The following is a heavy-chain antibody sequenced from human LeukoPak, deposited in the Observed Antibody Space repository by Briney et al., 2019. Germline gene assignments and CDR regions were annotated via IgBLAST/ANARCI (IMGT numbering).Heavy chain of an antibody. D-gene: IGHD3-10*01. CDR3: VRESSGSYFAY. CDR2: IYSGDNT. V-gene: IGHV3-53*01. J-gene: IGHJ4*02. CDR1: GFTVSGNY. Sequence: GGSLRLSCAASGFTVSGNYMSWVRQAPGKGLEWVSVIYSGDNTYYADSVKGRFTISRDNSKNTLYLQMNSLRAEDTAVYYCVRESSGSYFAYWGQGTLVTVSS.